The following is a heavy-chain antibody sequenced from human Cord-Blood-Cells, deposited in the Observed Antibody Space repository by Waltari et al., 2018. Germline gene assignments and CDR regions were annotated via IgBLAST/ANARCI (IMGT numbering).Heavy chain of an antibody. J-gene: IGHJ4*02. D-gene: IGHD3-10*01. CDR2: IKQDGSEK. V-gene: IGHV3-7*01. CDR3: ARVGPLWFGELLYYFDY. CDR1: GFTFSIYW. Sequence: EVQLVESGGGLVQPGGSLRLSCAASGFTFSIYWMSWVRQAPGKGLEWVANIKQDGSEKYYVDSVKGRFTISRDNAKNSLYLQMNSLRAEDTAVYYCARVGPLWFGELLYYFDYWGQGTLVTVSS.